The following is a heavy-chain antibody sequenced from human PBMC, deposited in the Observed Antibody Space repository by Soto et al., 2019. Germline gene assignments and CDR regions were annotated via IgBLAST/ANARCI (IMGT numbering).Heavy chain of an antibody. J-gene: IGHJ3*01. CDR3: ARQKRSTTMDLLAFDV. V-gene: IGHV5-51*01. Sequence: PGASLKISCKGSGYSFTSYWIGSVRQMPGKGLEWMGIIYPGDSDTRYSPSFQGQVTISADKSISTAYLQWSSLKASDTAMYYCARQKRSTTMDLLAFDVWGQGTMVTVSS. CDR2: IYPGDSDT. D-gene: IGHD3-10*01. CDR1: GYSFTSYW.